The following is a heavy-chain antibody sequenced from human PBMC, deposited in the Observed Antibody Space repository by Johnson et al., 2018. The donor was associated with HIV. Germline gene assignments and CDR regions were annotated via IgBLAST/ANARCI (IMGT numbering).Heavy chain of an antibody. V-gene: IGHV3-7*05. D-gene: IGHD3-3*01. CDR3: ARAAYYDFWSGYFDAFDI. Sequence: EKLVESGGGLVQPGGSLRLSCAASGFTFSSYWMSWVRQAPGKGLEWVANIKQDGSEKYYVDSVKGRFTISRDNAKNSLYLQMNSLRAEDTAVYYCARAAYYDFWSGYFDAFDIWGQGTMVTVSS. CDR2: IKQDGSEK. CDR1: GFTFSSYW. J-gene: IGHJ3*02.